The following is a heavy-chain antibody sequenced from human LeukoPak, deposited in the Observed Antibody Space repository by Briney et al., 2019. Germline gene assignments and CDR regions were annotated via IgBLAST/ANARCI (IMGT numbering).Heavy chain of an antibody. CDR3: ARDRSVGGGRIAVAGPDY. Sequence: QPGGSLRLSCAASGFTFSSYAMHWVRQAPGKGLEWVAVISYDGSNKYYADSVKGRFTISRDNSKNTLYLQMNSLRAEDTAVYYCARDRSVGGGRIAVAGPDYWGQGTLVTVSS. V-gene: IGHV3-30*04. D-gene: IGHD6-19*01. CDR2: ISYDGSNK. J-gene: IGHJ4*02. CDR1: GFTFSSYA.